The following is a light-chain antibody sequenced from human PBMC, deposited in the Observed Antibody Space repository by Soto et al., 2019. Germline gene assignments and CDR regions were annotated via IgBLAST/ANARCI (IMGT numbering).Light chain of an antibody. CDR1: QRVTNNF. J-gene: IGKJ3*01. V-gene: IGKV3-20*01. CDR3: QQYGTPLFT. Sequence: IVWTQSPGTLSLSPGERATLSCGASQRVTNNFLAWYQQKPGQAPRLLIYGASSRATGVPDRFSGSGSGTDFTLTISRLEPGDFAVYYCQQYGTPLFTFGPGTKVDIK. CDR2: GAS.